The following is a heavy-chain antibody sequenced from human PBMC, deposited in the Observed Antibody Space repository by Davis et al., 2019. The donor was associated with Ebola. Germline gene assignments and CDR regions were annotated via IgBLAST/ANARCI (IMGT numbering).Heavy chain of an antibody. CDR1: GGSISSSY. D-gene: IGHD6-19*01. V-gene: IGHV4-59*01. CDR3: ARDSRWLVPRTYYYYGMDV. J-gene: IGHJ6*02. CDR2: IYYSESS. Sequence: SETLSLTCTVSGGSISSSYWSWIRQPPGKGLEWIGYIYYSESSNYNPSLKSRVTISVDTSKNHFSLKLSSVTAADTAVYYCARDSRWLVPRTYYYYGMDVWGQGTTVTVSS.